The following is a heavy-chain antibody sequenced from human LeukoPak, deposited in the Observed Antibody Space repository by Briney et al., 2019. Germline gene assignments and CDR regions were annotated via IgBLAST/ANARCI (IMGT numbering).Heavy chain of an antibody. J-gene: IGHJ4*02. CDR1: GFTFSGSA. CDR3: TRLVGDTGVYYYVQ. CDR2: IRSKANSYAT. V-gene: IGHV3-73*01. D-gene: IGHD3-22*01. Sequence: GGSLRLSCAASGFTFSGSALHWVRQASGKGLEWVGRIRSKANSYATAYAASVNGRFTISRDDSKNTAYLQMNSLKTEDTAVYYCTRLVGDTGVYYYVQWGQGTLVTVSS.